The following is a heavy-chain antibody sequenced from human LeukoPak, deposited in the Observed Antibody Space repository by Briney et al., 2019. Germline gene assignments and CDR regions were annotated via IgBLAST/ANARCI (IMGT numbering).Heavy chain of an antibody. CDR2: INPNSGGT. D-gene: IGHD3-3*01. V-gene: IGHV1-2*06. J-gene: IGHJ4*02. CDR1: GYTFTGYY. Sequence: ASVKVSCKASGYTFTGYYLHWVRQAPGQGPEWMGRINPNSGGTNHAQKFQGRVTMTRDTSINTAYMELSRLRSDDTAVYYCARETKLEWLLIFDYWGQGTLVTVSS. CDR3: ARETKLEWLLIFDY.